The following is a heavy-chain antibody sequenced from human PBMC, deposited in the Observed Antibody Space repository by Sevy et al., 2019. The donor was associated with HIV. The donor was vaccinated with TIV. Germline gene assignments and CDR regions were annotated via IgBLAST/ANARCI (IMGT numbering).Heavy chain of an antibody. V-gene: IGHV3-30*03. CDR1: GFTFSSHG. J-gene: IGHJ4*02. CDR3: ARDSGYSINWYPAY. D-gene: IGHD6-13*01. Sequence: GGSLRHSCAASGFTFSSHGMHWVRQAPGKGLEWVAVMSYDGSYKSYGDSVKGRFTISRDDSKNTLYLQMNSLRPEDTAMYYCARDSGYSINWYPAYWGQGTLVTVSS. CDR2: MSYDGSYK.